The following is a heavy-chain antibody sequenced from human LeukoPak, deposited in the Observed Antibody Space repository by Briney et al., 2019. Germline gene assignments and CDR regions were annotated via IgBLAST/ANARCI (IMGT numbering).Heavy chain of an antibody. Sequence: GESLKISCEGSAFTFTNYWIAWVRQMPGKVLEWVGIIYPGDSGTRYSPSFQGQVTISDGKSNSTAYLQWSSLKASDTAIYYCARRRYCNSTSCYEGAFDIWGQGTMVTVSS. CDR2: IYPGDSGT. CDR3: ARRRYCNSTSCYEGAFDI. D-gene: IGHD2-2*01. J-gene: IGHJ3*02. CDR1: AFTFTNYW. V-gene: IGHV5-51*01.